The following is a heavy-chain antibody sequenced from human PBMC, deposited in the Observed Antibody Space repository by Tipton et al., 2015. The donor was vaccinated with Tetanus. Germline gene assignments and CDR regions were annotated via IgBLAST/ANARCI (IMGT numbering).Heavy chain of an antibody. CDR1: GGSFSGNY. J-gene: IGHJ4*02. Sequence: TLSLTCDVYGGSFSGNYWSWIRQPPGKGVEWIGEINHTGSTNYNPSLKSRVTISVDTSKNQFSLKLSSVTAADTAVYYCARGGLTPYEKDYWGQGTLVTVSS. CDR2: INHTGST. V-gene: IGHV4-34*09. CDR3: ARGGLTPYEKDY. D-gene: IGHD3-3*01.